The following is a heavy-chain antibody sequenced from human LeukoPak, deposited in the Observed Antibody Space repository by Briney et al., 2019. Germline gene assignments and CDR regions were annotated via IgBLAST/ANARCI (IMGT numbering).Heavy chain of an antibody. CDR3: ARDIDSYYYYMDV. CDR2: INPNSGGT. D-gene: IGHD1-26*01. J-gene: IGHJ6*03. Sequence: ASVKVSCKASGYTFTSYGICWVRQAPGLGLEWMGWINPNSGGTNYAQKFQGRVTMTRDTSISTAYMELSRLRSDDTAVYYCARDIDSYYYYMDVWGKGTTVTVSS. V-gene: IGHV1-2*02. CDR1: GYTFTSYG.